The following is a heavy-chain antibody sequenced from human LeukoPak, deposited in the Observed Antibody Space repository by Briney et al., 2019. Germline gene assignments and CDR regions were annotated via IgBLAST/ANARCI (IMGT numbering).Heavy chain of an antibody. D-gene: IGHD3-22*01. CDR1: GFTFSNAW. Sequence: RAGGSLRLSCAASGFTFSNAWMSWVRQAPGKGLEWVGRIKSKTDGGTTDYAAPVKGRFTISRDDSKNTLYLQMNSQKTEDTAVYDCTTHRRSYYYDSSGAFQHWGQGTLVTVSS. CDR3: TTHRRSYYYDSSGAFQH. CDR2: IKSKTDGGTT. J-gene: IGHJ1*01. V-gene: IGHV3-15*01.